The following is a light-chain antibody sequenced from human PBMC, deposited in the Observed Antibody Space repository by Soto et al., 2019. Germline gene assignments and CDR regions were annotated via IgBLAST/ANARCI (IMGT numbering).Light chain of an antibody. V-gene: IGKV1-5*03. CDR3: QQYNENPWT. J-gene: IGKJ1*01. Sequence: DIRLTQSASSLSASVGDRVTITCRASQGVXDWFAWYQQKPGKAPNILXYQASSLLSGGPSRFNGSGSGTEFTLTITSLQPDDFATYYCQQYNENPWTFGQGTKVDIK. CDR2: QAS. CDR1: QGVXDW.